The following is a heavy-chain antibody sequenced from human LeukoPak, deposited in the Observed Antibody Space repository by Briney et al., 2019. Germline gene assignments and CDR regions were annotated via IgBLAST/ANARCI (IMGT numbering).Heavy chain of an antibody. CDR1: GGSFSGYY. D-gene: IGHD6-19*01. Sequence: SSETLSLTCAVYGGSFSGYYWSWIRQPPGKGLEWIGEINHSGSTNYNPSLKSRVTISVDTSKNQFSLKLSSVTAADAAVYYCARGRGAHSSGSFFDYWGQGTLVTVSS. V-gene: IGHV4-34*01. CDR2: INHSGST. J-gene: IGHJ4*02. CDR3: ARGRGAHSSGSFFDY.